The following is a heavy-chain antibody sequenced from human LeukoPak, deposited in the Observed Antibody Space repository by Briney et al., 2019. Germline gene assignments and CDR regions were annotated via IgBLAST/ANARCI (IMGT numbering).Heavy chain of an antibody. CDR1: GYTFTGYY. D-gene: IGHD2-21*01. Sequence: ASVKVSCKASGYTFTGYYMHWVRQAPGQGLEWMGWIDPNSGGTNYAQKFQGRVTMTTDTSISTAYMELSRLRSDDTAVYYCATSGAYCGGDCYDPFDYWGQGTLVTVSS. J-gene: IGHJ4*02. V-gene: IGHV1-2*02. CDR2: IDPNSGGT. CDR3: ATSGAYCGGDCYDPFDY.